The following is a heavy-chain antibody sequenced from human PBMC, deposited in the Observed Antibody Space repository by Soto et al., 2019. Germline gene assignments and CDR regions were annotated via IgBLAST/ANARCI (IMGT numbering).Heavy chain of an antibody. J-gene: IGHJ5*02. Sequence: QVQLQESGPGLVQPSETLSLTCTVSGGSITGYYWSWIRQPPGKGPEWIGNIHYSGSTNYNPSLTRRVTISVDTSKNQCSLRLSSVTAAETAVYYCARHSYYSNPLRFDPWGQGTLVTVSS. CDR3: ARHSYYSNPLRFDP. V-gene: IGHV4-59*08. D-gene: IGHD4-4*01. CDR1: GGSITGYY. CDR2: IHYSGST.